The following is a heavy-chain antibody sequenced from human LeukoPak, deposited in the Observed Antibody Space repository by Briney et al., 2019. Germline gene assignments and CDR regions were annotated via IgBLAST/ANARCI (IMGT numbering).Heavy chain of an antibody. CDR2: INSDGSST. Sequence: GGSLRLSCAASGFTFSSSWMHWVRQAPGKGLVWVSRINSDGSSTSYADSVKGRFTISRDNAKNTLYLQMNSLRAEDTAVYYCARDSRGIAAGADYWGQGTLVTVSS. CDR1: GFTFSSSW. D-gene: IGHD6-13*01. V-gene: IGHV3-74*01. CDR3: ARDSRGIAAGADY. J-gene: IGHJ4*02.